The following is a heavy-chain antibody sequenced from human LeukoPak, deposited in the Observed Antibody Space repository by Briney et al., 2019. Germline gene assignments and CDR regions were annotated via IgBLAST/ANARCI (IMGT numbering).Heavy chain of an antibody. CDR1: GYTLTELS. CDR2: FDPEDGET. J-gene: IGHJ4*02. D-gene: IGHD3-22*01. CDR3: ATHYSYYYDSSGYFDY. Sequence: ASEKVSCNVSGYTLTELSMHWVRQAPGKGLEWMGGFDPEDGETIYAQKFQGRVTMTEDTSTDTAYMELSSLRSEDTAVYYCATHYSYYYDSSGYFDYWGQGTLVTVSS. V-gene: IGHV1-24*01.